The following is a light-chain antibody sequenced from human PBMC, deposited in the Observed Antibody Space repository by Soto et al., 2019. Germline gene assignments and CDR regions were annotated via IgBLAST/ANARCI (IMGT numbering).Light chain of an antibody. CDR3: HQYNNWPPGT. J-gene: IGKJ1*01. Sequence: EIVMTQSPAALSVSPGERATLSCRASQSVSNNLAWYQQKLGQAPRLLIYGASTRATGIPARFSGSWAGTDFTLNIISLQSEDVAVYFCHQYNNWPPGTFGQGTKVEIK. V-gene: IGKV3-15*01. CDR1: QSVSNN. CDR2: GAS.